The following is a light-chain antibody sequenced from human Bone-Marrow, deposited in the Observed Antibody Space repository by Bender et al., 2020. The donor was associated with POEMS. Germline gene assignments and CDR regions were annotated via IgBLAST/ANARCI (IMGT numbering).Light chain of an antibody. CDR2: DVT. J-gene: IGLJ3*02. CDR3: CSYADNSVWV. V-gene: IGLV2-14*03. CDR1: RSDVGGYNY. Sequence: QSALTQPASVSGSPGQSITISCTGTRSDVGGYNYVTWYQQHPDRAPRLIIYDVTNRPSGVSDRFSGSKSGNTASLTISGLQAEDEADFYCCSYADNSVWVFGGGTKLTVL.